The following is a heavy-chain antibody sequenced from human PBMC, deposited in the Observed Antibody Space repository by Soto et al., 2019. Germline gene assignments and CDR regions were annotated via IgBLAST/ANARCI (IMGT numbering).Heavy chain of an antibody. CDR2: IIPIFGTA. D-gene: IGHD6-6*01. CDR3: ARDSVAARPKDYYYYGMDV. J-gene: IGHJ6*02. Sequence: AASVKVSCKASGGTFSSYAISWVRQAPGQGLEWMGGIIPIFGTANYAQKFQGRVTITADESTSTAYMELSSLRSEDTAVYYCARDSVAARPKDYYYYGMDVWGQGTTVTVSS. CDR1: GGTFSSYA. V-gene: IGHV1-69*13.